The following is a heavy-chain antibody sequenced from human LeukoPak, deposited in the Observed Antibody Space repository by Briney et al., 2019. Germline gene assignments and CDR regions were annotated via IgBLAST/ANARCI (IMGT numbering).Heavy chain of an antibody. CDR2: IIPVFGTA. D-gene: IGHD2-15*01. CDR3: ARDRVVGLGVDNAFDI. V-gene: IGHV1-69*01. CDR1: GGTFSSYA. Sequence: SVEVSCKASGGTFSSYAISWVRQAPGQGLEWMGGIIPVFGTANYAQKFQGRVTITADESTSTAYMELSSLRSEDTAVYYCARDRVVGLGVDNAFDIWGHGTMVTVSS. J-gene: IGHJ3*02.